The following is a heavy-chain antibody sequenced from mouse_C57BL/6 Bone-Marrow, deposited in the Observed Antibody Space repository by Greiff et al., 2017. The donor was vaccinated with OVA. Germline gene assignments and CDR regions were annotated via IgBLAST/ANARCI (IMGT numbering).Heavy chain of an antibody. CDR3: ARECSNTDYLDY. Sequence: EVKLMESGGGLVKPGGSLKLSCAASGFTFSSYAMSWVRQTPEKRLEWVATISDGGSYTYYPDNVKGRFTISRDNAKNNLYLQMSHLKSEDTAMYYCARECSNTDYLDYWGQGTTLTVSS. J-gene: IGHJ2*01. CDR2: ISDGGSYT. CDR1: GFTFSSYA. D-gene: IGHD2-5*01. V-gene: IGHV5-4*01.